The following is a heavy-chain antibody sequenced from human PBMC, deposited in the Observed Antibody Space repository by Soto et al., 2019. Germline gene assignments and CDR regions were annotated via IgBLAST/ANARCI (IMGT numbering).Heavy chain of an antibody. D-gene: IGHD2-8*01. CDR1: GGSISSSSYY. CDR2: IYYSGST. V-gene: IGHV4-39*01. CDR3: ARHNWKGYCTNGVCPHNGPSWFDP. Sequence: SETLSLTCTVSGGSISSSSYYWGWIRQPPGKGLEWIGSIYYSGSTYYNPSLKSRVTISVDTSKNQFSLKLSSVTAADTAVYYCARHNWKGYCTNGVCPHNGPSWFDPWGQGTLVTVSS. J-gene: IGHJ5*02.